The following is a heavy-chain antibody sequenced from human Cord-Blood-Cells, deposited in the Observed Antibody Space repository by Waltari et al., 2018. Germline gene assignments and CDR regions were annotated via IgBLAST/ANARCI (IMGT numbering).Heavy chain of an antibody. CDR1: GDRVSSNSAP. J-gene: IGHJ4*02. CDR2: TYYRSKRYN. CDR3: AREYGSGSYYFDY. Sequence: QLQLQQSGPVLLKPSQTPSLTCPISGDRVSSNSAPWNWIRPSPSRGLEWLGRTYYRSKRYNDYAVSVKSRITINPDTSKNQFSLQLNSVTPEDTAVYYCAREYGSGSYYFDYWGQGTLVTVSS. D-gene: IGHD3-10*01. V-gene: IGHV6-1*01.